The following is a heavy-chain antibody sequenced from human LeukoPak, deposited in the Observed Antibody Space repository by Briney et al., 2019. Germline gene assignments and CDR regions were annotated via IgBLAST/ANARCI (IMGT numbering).Heavy chain of an antibody. D-gene: IGHD3-10*01. J-gene: IGHJ5*02. CDR2: ISSSSSYI. CDR1: GFTFSSYF. Sequence: TGGSLRLSCAASGFTFSSYFMNWVRQTPGKGLEWVSSISSSSSYIYYADSVKGRFTISRDSAKNSLYLQMISLRAEDTALYYCAKSSPGDHWGQGTLVTVSS. CDR3: AKSSPGDH. V-gene: IGHV3-21*01.